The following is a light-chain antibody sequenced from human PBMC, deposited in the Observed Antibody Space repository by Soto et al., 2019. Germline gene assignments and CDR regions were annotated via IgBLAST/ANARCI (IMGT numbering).Light chain of an antibody. Sequence: QSVLTQPASVSGSPGQSITIFCTGTSSDVGGYNYVSWYQQHPGKAPKLMIYEVTNRPSGVSNRFSGSKSGNTASLTISGLQAEDEADYYCSSYTSRETGVLGGGTKLTVL. CDR1: SSDVGGYNY. J-gene: IGLJ3*02. V-gene: IGLV2-14*01. CDR2: EVT. CDR3: SSYTSRETGV.